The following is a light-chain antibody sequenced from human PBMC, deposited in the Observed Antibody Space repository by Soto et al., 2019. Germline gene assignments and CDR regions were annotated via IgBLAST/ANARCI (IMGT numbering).Light chain of an antibody. CDR2: DVI. CDR3: SSYTSSNTYV. J-gene: IGLJ1*01. V-gene: IGLV2-14*03. Sequence: QSALTQPASVSGSPGQSTTISCTGSSGDVGGYNYVSWYQHLPGEAPKLIIYDVIYRPSGVSNRFSGSRSGNTASLTISGLQAEDEADYFCSSYTSSNTYVFGTGTKLNVL. CDR1: SGDVGGYNY.